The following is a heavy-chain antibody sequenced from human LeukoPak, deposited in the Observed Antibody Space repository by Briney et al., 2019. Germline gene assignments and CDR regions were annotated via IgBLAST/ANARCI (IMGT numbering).Heavy chain of an antibody. Sequence: GASVKVSCKVSGGPFSRYAISWVRQAPGQGLEWMGGILPSFGTANYAQKFQVRVTITADGSTGTAYMELSSLRSEDTAVYYCARVFRGLLGGSYYYFDSWGQGTLVAVSS. CDR1: GGPFSRYA. CDR2: ILPSFGTA. CDR3: ARVFRGLLGGSYYYFDS. D-gene: IGHD3-10*01. J-gene: IGHJ4*02. V-gene: IGHV1-69*13.